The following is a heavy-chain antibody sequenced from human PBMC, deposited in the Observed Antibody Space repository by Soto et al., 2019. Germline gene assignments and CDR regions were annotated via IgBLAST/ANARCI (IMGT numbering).Heavy chain of an antibody. CDR1: GGSVTNSSYY. D-gene: IGHD4-17*01. Sequence: SETLSLTCTVSGGSVTNSSYYWCWIRQSPGKGLEWIGSVYYRGRSYSKSSVKSRVTISVDTSKNRFSLSLNSVTASDTAVYFCVSQRTTVPTQAYFDYWGPGALVTVSS. CDR3: VSQRTTVPTQAYFDY. V-gene: IGHV4-39*01. CDR2: VYYRGRS. J-gene: IGHJ4*02.